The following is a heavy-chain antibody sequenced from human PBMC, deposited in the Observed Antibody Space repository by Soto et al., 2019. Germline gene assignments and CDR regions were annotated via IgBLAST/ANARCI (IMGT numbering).Heavy chain of an antibody. CDR3: ARDVGQGGYDYIWGSYRPVYFDY. CDR1: GYTFTGYY. V-gene: IGHV1-2*04. Sequence: ASVKVSCKASGYTFTGYYMHWVRQAPGQGLEWMGWINPNSGGTNYAQKFQGWVTMTRDTSISTAYMELSRLRSDDTAVYYCARDVGQGGYDYIWGSYRPVYFDYWGQGTLVTVSS. CDR2: INPNSGGT. D-gene: IGHD3-16*02. J-gene: IGHJ4*02.